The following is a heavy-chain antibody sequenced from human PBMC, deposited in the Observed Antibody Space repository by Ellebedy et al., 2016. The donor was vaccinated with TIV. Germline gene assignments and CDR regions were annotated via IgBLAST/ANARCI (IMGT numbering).Heavy chain of an antibody. D-gene: IGHD3-22*01. J-gene: IGHJ4*02. V-gene: IGHV1-69*04. CDR2: IIPILGIA. CDR3: ASGSSEFDY. Sequence: SVKVSCKASGGTFSSYAISWVRQAPGQGLEWMGRIIPILGIANYAQKFQGRVTITAHKSTSTAYMELSSLRSEDTAVYYCASGSSEFDYWGQGTLVTVSS. CDR1: GGTFSSYA.